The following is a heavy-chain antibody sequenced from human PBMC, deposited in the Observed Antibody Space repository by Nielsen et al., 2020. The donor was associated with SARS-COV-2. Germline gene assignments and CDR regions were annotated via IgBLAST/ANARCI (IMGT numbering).Heavy chain of an antibody. J-gene: IGHJ6*02. CDR1: GGIFINYA. CDR2: IIPIFGTA. V-gene: IGHV1-69*13. Sequence: SVKVSCKASGGIFINYAISWVRQAPGQGLEWMGGIIPIFGTANYAQKFQGRVTLTADESTSTDYMELSSLRSEDTAVYYCARGDVDTAMVGFMRQEYYYYGMDVWGQGTTVTVSS. D-gene: IGHD5-18*01. CDR3: ARGDVDTAMVGFMRQEYYYYGMDV.